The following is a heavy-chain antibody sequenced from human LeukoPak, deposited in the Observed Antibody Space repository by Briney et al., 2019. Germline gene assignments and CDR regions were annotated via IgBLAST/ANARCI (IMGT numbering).Heavy chain of an antibody. D-gene: IGHD2-2*01. CDR3: ARDPAGLVVVPAASATWFDP. Sequence: PSPTLSLTCTVSGGSIRSYYWSWIRQPPGKGLKWLGYISYSGSTNYNPSLKSRVTISVDTSKNQFSLKLSSVTAADTAVYYCARDPAGLVVVPAASATWFDPWGQGTLVTVSS. CDR1: GGSIRSYY. V-gene: IGHV4-59*12. CDR2: ISYSGST. J-gene: IGHJ5*02.